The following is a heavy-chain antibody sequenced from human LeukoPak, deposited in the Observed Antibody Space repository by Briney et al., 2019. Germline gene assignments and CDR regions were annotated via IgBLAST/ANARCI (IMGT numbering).Heavy chain of an antibody. CDR2: MYYSGGT. V-gene: IGHV4-39*07. Sequence: PSGTLSLTCTVSGGSVSSNRYYWGWIRQPPGKGLEWIGSMYYSGGTYYNPSLKSRVTISADTYKNQFSLKLSSVTAADTALYYCARDPDYYDDSGYTWGQGTLVTVSS. D-gene: IGHD3-22*01. J-gene: IGHJ5*02. CDR1: GGSVSSNRYY. CDR3: ARDPDYYDDSGYT.